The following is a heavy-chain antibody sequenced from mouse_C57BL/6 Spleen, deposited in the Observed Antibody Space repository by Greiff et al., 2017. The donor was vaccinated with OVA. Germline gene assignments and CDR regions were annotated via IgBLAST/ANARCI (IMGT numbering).Heavy chain of an antibody. CDR3: TRGSSSSYWYFDV. V-gene: IGHV5-9-1*02. J-gene: IGHJ1*03. CDR2: ISSGGDYI. D-gene: IGHD1-1*01. CDR1: GFTFSSYA. Sequence: EVKLVESGEGLVKPGGSLKLSCAASGFTFSSYAMSWVRQTPEKRLEWVAYISSGGDYIYYADTVKGRFTISRDNARNTLYLQMSSLKSEDTAMYYCTRGSSSSYWYFDVWGTGTMVTVSS.